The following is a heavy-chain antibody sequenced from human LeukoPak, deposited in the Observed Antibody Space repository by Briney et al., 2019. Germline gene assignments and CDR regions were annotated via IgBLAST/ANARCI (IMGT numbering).Heavy chain of an antibody. CDR3: TTDFVEANAFDI. CDR2: IKSKTDGGTT. J-gene: IGHJ3*02. Sequence: GGSLRLSCAASGFTFSSAWMSWVRQAPGKGLEWVGRIKSKTDGGTTDYAAPVKGRFTISRDDSKNTLYLQMNSLKTEDTAVYYCTTDFVEANAFDIWGQGTMVTVSS. V-gene: IGHV3-15*01. D-gene: IGHD3-3*01. CDR1: GFTFSSAW.